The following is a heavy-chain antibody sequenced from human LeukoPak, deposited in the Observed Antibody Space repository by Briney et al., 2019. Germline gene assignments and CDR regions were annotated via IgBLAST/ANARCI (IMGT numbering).Heavy chain of an antibody. J-gene: IGHJ4*02. CDR3: ARDFGITGTTDFDY. CDR1: GYTFTSYD. Sequence: GASVKVSCKASGYTFTSYDINWVRQAPGQGLEWMGWISAYNGNTNYAQKLQGRVTMTTDTSTSTAYMELRSLRSDDTAVYYCARDFGITGTTDFDYWGQGTLVTVSS. D-gene: IGHD1-7*01. CDR2: ISAYNGNT. V-gene: IGHV1-18*01.